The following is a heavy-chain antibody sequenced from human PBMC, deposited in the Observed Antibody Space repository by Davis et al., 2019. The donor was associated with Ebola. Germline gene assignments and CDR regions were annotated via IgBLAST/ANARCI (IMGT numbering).Heavy chain of an antibody. Sequence: AASVKVSCKVSGYTLTELSMHWVRQAPGKGLEWMGGFDPEDGETIYAQKFQGRLTMTEDTSTDTAYMELSRLRSDDTAVYYCARLAYGSGWGNWFDPWGQGTLVTVSS. CDR3: ARLAYGSGWGNWFDP. V-gene: IGHV1-24*01. CDR1: GYTLTELS. J-gene: IGHJ5*02. CDR2: FDPEDGET. D-gene: IGHD3-10*01.